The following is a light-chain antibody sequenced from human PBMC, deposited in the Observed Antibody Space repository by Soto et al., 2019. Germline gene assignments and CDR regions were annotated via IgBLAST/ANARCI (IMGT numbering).Light chain of an antibody. Sequence: QSVLTQPPSVSGAPGQRVTISCTGSSSNIGAGFDVHWYQKLPGTAPKLLIFDNTNRPSGVPDRFSASKSGTSASLAISGLQAGDEADHFCQSYDNSLSGSVVFGGGTKVTVL. CDR1: SSNIGAGFD. J-gene: IGLJ2*01. V-gene: IGLV1-40*01. CDR2: DNT. CDR3: QSYDNSLSGSVV.